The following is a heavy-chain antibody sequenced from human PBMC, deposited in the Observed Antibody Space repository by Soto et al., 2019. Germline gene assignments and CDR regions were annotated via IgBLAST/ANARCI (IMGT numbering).Heavy chain of an antibody. Sequence: SVKVSCEASGYTFTSYAMHWVRQAPGQRLEWMGWINAGNGNTKYSQKFQGRVTITRDTSASTAYMELSSLRSEDTAVYYCARSKIAVAGTGIDYWGQGTLVTVSS. CDR3: ARSKIAVAGTGIDY. D-gene: IGHD6-19*01. J-gene: IGHJ4*02. CDR1: GYTFTSYA. CDR2: INAGNGNT. V-gene: IGHV1-3*01.